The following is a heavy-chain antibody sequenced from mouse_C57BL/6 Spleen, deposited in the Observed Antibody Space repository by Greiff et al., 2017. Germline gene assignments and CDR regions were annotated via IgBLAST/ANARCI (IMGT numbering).Heavy chain of an antibody. J-gene: IGHJ4*01. CDR3: ARNPFRTTVVAGNYYAMDY. V-gene: IGHV2-9-1*01. CDR1: GFSLTSYA. CDR2: IWPGGGT. Sequence: VQGVESGPGLVAPSQSLSITCTVSGFSLTSYAISWVRQPPGKGLEWLGVIWPGGGTNYNSALKSRLSISKDNSKSQVFLKMNSVETYDTARYYCARNPFRTTVVAGNYYAMDYWGQGTSVTVSS. D-gene: IGHD1-1*01.